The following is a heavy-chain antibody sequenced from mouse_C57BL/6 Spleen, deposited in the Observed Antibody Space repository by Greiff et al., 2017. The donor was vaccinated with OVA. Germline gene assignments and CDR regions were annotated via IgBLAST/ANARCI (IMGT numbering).Heavy chain of an antibody. D-gene: IGHD2-4*01. J-gene: IGHJ2*01. V-gene: IGHV1-18*01. CDR2: INPNNGGT. Sequence: VQLQQSGPELVKPGASVKIPCKASGYTFTDYNMDWVKQSHGKSLEWIGDINPNNGGTIYNQKFKGKATLTVDKSSSTAYMELRSLTSEDTAVYYCAISYYDYDYFGYWGQGTTLTVTA. CDR3: AISYYDYDYFGY. CDR1: GYTFTDYN.